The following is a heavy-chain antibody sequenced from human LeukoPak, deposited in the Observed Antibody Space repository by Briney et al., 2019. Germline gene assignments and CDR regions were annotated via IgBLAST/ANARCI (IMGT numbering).Heavy chain of an antibody. D-gene: IGHD6-13*01. CDR3: AKLDEYSSSLDY. Sequence: GRSLRLSCAASGFTFSSYGMHWVRQAPGKGLEWVAVISYDGSNKYYADSVKGRFTISRDNSKNTLYLQMNSLRAEDTAVYYCAKLDEYSSSLDYWGQGTLVIVSS. CDR2: ISYDGSNK. V-gene: IGHV3-30*18. J-gene: IGHJ4*02. CDR1: GFTFSSYG.